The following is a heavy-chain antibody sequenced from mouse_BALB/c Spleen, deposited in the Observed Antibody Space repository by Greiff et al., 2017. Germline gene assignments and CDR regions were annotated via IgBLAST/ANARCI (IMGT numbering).Heavy chain of an antibody. CDR3: ARDGYPLCFAY. CDR1: GYAFSSSW. D-gene: IGHD6-1*02. CDR2: IYPGDGDT. J-gene: IGHJ3*01. V-gene: IGHV1-82*01. Sequence: QVQLQQSGPELVKPGASVKISCKASGYAFSSSWMNWVKQRPGQGLEWIGRIYPGDGDTNYNGKFKGKATLTADKSSSTAYMQLSSLTSVDSAVYFCARDGYPLCFAYWGQGTLVTVSA.